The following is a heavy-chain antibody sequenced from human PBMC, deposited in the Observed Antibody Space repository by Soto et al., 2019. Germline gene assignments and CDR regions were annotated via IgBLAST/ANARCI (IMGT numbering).Heavy chain of an antibody. CDR1: GLTVSNNY. J-gene: IGHJ4*02. V-gene: IGHV3-53*01. Sequence: EEHLVESGGGLIQPGGSLRLSCAASGLTVSNNYMSWVRQAPGKGLEWVSIIYSGGSTYYADSVTVRFTISRDNSKNTLYLQMDSLRAVDTAVDYCARAFNWNDAYFDYWGQGTLVTVSS. CDR3: ARAFNWNDAYFDY. CDR2: IYSGGST. D-gene: IGHD1-1*01.